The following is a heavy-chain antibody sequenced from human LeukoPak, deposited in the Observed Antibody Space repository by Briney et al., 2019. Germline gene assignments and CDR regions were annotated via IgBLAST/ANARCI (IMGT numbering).Heavy chain of an antibody. D-gene: IGHD3-16*01. J-gene: IGHJ6*02. Sequence: GGSLRLSCAASGFTFSSHLMHWVRQAPGKGLEWVAVISYDGSNKYYADSVKGRFTISRDNSKNTLYLQMNSLRAEDTAVYYCAKDRLTGPSRPYGMDVWGQGTTVTVSS. V-gene: IGHV3-30*18. CDR3: AKDRLTGPSRPYGMDV. CDR1: GFTFSSHL. CDR2: ISYDGSNK.